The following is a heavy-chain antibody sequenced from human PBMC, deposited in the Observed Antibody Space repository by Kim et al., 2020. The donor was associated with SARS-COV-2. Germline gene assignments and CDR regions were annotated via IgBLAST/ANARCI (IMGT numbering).Heavy chain of an antibody. CDR3: VRAGAGAGDY. J-gene: IGHJ4*02. CDR2: I. V-gene: IGHV3-48*02. D-gene: IGHD6-13*01. Sequence: IYYADSVKGRCTISRDNAKNSLYLQMISLRDEDTAVYYCVRAGAGAGDYWGQGTLVTVSS.